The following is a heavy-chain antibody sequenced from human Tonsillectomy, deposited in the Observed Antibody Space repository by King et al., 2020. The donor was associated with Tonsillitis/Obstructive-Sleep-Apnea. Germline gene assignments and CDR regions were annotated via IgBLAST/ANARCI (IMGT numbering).Heavy chain of an antibody. CDR2: IYSVGST. CDR3: ARVSDYGDVFDY. J-gene: IGHJ4*02. Sequence: VQLVESGGNLIQPGGSLRLSCAASGFTVSSNYMSWVRQAPGKGLEWVSLIYSVGSTYYADSVKGRFTISRDNSKNTLYLQMNSLRAEDTAVYYCARVSDYGDVFDYWGQGTLVTVSS. CDR1: GFTVSSNY. V-gene: IGHV3-53*01. D-gene: IGHD4-17*01.